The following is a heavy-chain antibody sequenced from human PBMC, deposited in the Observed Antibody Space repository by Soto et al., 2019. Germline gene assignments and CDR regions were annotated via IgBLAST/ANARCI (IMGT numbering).Heavy chain of an antibody. CDR2: IYYSGST. J-gene: IGHJ5*02. V-gene: IGHV4-59*12. Sequence: PSETLSLTCNVSGGSISSYYWSWIRQPPGKGLEWVGYIYYSGSTYYNPSLKSRVTISVDTSKNQFSLKLSSVTAADTAVYYCARASSTRGYSYGYWFDPWGQGTLITVSS. CDR3: ARASSTRGYSYGYWFDP. D-gene: IGHD5-18*01. CDR1: GGSISSYY.